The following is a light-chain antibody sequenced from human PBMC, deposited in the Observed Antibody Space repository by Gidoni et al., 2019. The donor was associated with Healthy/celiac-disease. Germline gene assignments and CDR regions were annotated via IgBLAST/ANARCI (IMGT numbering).Light chain of an antibody. J-gene: IGLJ2*01. CDR2: QDS. V-gene: IGLV3-1*01. Sequence: SYELTQPPSVSVSPGQTASITCSGDKLGDKYACWYQQKPGQSPVLVIYQDSKRPSGIPERFSGANAGNTATLTISGTQARDEADYYGQAWDSSTVVFGGGTKLTVL. CDR3: QAWDSSTVV. CDR1: KLGDKY.